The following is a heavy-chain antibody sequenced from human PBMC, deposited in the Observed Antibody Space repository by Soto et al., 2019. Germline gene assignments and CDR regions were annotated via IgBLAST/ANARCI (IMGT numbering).Heavy chain of an antibody. CDR3: GRYSTNTKCRGGYYLDL. J-gene: IGHJ5*02. Sequence: QVLLVQSGAEMKQPGSSVSVSCKASGDSFTNYAFTWVRQAPGQGPEWLGGIILALGTPHYSQRFQGRLTITADESSSTVYMELGSLRLADTAVYYSGRYSTNTKCRGGYYLDLWGQGTLLTVSS. CDR2: IILALGTP. CDR1: GDSFTNYA. D-gene: IGHD2-8*01. V-gene: IGHV1-69*01.